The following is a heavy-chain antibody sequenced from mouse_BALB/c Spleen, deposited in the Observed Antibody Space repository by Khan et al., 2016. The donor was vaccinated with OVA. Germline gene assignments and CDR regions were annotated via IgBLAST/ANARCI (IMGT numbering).Heavy chain of an antibody. V-gene: IGHV1-77*01. CDR3: AKNYASWFAY. D-gene: IGHD1-1*02. Sequence: LEVSGPELMKPGASVKMSCKASGYTFTDYVINWVKQRTGQGLEWIGEIYPGSGTTYYNEKFKGKATLTADKSSNTAYMQLSNLTSEDSAVYFCAKNYASWFAYWGQGTLVTVSA. J-gene: IGHJ3*01. CDR2: IYPGSGTT. CDR1: GYTFTDYV.